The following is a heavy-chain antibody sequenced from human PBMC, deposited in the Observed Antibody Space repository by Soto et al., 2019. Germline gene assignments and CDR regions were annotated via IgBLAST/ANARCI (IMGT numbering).Heavy chain of an antibody. CDR2: IKQDGSEK. V-gene: IGHV3-7*01. CDR1: GFTFSSYW. CDR3: AGLRGYDIFYY. D-gene: IGHD5-12*01. Sequence: PGGSLRLSCAASGFTFSSYWMSWVRQAPGKGLEWVANIKQDGSEKYYVDSVKGRFTISRDNAKNSLYLQMNSLRAEDTAVYYCAGLRGYDIFYYWGQGTLVTVSS. J-gene: IGHJ4*02.